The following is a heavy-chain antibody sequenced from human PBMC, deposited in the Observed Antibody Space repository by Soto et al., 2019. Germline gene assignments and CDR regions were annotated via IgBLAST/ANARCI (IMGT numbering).Heavy chain of an antibody. CDR1: GFTFSSYA. D-gene: IGHD6-19*01. V-gene: IGHV3-30*18. Sequence: QVQLVESGGGVVQPGRSLRLSCAASGFTFSSYAMHWVRQAPGKGLEWVALIRYDGSNKYYGESVKGLFTIYRENSKSTVYMQMTRLTSQATAIYYCAKGPLAVRQVAELAFWGQGTLVTVSS. CDR3: AKGPLAVRQVAELAF. J-gene: IGHJ4*02. CDR2: IRYDGSNK.